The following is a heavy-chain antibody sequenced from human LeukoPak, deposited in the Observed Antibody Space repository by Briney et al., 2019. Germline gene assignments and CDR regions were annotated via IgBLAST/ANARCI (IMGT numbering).Heavy chain of an antibody. CDR3: ARITYDFWSGYYMPDDP. V-gene: IGHV1-18*01. CDR2: ISIYIGNT. D-gene: IGHD3-3*01. CDR1: GYTFTNYG. J-gene: IGHJ5*02. Sequence: ASVKVSCKASGYTFTNYGISWVRQAPGQGLEWMGWISIYIGNTDYAQKLRGRVTITTDTSTSTAYMELRSLRSDDTAVYYCARITYDFWSGYYMPDDPWGQGTLVTVSS.